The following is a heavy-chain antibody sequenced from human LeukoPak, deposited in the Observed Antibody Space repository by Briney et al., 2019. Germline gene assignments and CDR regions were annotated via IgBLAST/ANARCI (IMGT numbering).Heavy chain of an antibody. CDR1: GGSFSGYY. D-gene: IGHD3-10*01. CDR2: INHSGST. Sequence: KPSETLSLTCAVYGGSFSGYYWSWIRQPPGKGLEWIGEINHSGSTNYNPSLKSRVTISVDTSKNQFSLKLSSVTAADTAVYYCARGPGITMVRGEKYYFDYWGQGTLVTVSS. J-gene: IGHJ4*02. CDR3: ARGPGITMVRGEKYYFDY. V-gene: IGHV4-34*01.